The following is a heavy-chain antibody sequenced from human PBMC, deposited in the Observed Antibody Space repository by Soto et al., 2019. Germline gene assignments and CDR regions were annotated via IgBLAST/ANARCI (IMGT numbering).Heavy chain of an antibody. CDR1: GGSISSGGYY. J-gene: IGHJ4*02. D-gene: IGHD3-9*01. Sequence: TSETLSLTCTVSGGSISSGGYYWSWIRQHPGKGLEWIGYIYYSGSTYYNPSLKSRVTISVDTSKNQFSLKLSSVTAADTAVYYCARVLRYFDWNYPYYFDYWGQGTLVTVSS. V-gene: IGHV4-31*03. CDR3: ARVLRYFDWNYPYYFDY. CDR2: IYYSGST.